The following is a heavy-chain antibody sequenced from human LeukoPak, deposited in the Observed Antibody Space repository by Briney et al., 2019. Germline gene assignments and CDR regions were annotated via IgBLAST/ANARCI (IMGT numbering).Heavy chain of an antibody. CDR1: GGSISSGGYY. CDR2: IYYSGST. Sequence: SETLSLTCTVSGGSISSGGYYWSWIRQHPGKGLEWIGYIYYSGSTYYNPSLKSRVTISVDTSKNQFSLKLSSVTAADTAVYYCARESSRDWDTAMEGNGYYFDYWGQGTLVTVSS. V-gene: IGHV4-31*03. CDR3: ARESSRDWDTAMEGNGYYFDY. J-gene: IGHJ4*02. D-gene: IGHD5-18*01.